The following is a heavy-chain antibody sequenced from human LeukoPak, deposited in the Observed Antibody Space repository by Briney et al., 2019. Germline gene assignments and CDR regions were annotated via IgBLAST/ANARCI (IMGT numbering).Heavy chain of an antibody. D-gene: IGHD6-6*01. Sequence: SETLSLTCTVSVGSISSSSYYCGWVRHPPGKGLEWIGSIYYSGSTYYNPSLKSRATLSVDTSKNQFSLKLSSVTAADTAVYYCARYSSFGNWFDPWGQGTLVTVSS. CDR2: IYYSGST. CDR1: VGSISSSSYY. J-gene: IGHJ5*02. V-gene: IGHV4-39*01. CDR3: ARYSSFGNWFDP.